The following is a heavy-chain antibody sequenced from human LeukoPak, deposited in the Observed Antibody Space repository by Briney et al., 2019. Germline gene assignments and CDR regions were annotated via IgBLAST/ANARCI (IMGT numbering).Heavy chain of an antibody. CDR1: GYTFTSYY. V-gene: IGHV1-46*01. Sequence: GASVKVSCKASGYTFTSYYIHWVRQAPGQGLEWMGIINPSGGSTSYAQKCQGRVTMTRDTSTSTVYMELSSLRSEDTAVYYCARDILPSYSGYDRTLPDYWGQGTLVTVSS. CDR2: INPSGGST. D-gene: IGHD5-12*01. CDR3: ARDILPSYSGYDRTLPDY. J-gene: IGHJ4*02.